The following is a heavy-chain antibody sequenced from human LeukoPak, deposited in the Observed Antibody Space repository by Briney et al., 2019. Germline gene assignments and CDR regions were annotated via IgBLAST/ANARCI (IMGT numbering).Heavy chain of an antibody. Sequence: GGSLRLSCAASGFTFSSYAMSWVRQAPGKGLEWVSAISGSDGSTYYADSVKGRFTISRDNSKNTLYLQMNSLRAEDTAAYYCARDSFVVLGRYYYYYYGMDVWGQGTTVTVSS. J-gene: IGHJ6*02. CDR2: ISGSDGST. D-gene: IGHD2-21*01. CDR1: GFTFSSYA. V-gene: IGHV3-23*01. CDR3: ARDSFVVLGRYYYYYYGMDV.